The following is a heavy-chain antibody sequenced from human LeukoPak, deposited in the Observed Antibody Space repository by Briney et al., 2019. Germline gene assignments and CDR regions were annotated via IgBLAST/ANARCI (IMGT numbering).Heavy chain of an antibody. D-gene: IGHD1-26*01. CDR1: GFTFDDYA. J-gene: IGHJ4*02. V-gene: IGHV3-43D*03. Sequence: PGGSLRLSCAASGFTFDDYAVHWVRQAPGKGLERVSLISWDGGSTYYADSVKGRFTISRDNSKNSLYLQMNSLRAEDTALYYCAKDIVVGATKGPFDYWGQGTLVTVSS. CDR2: ISWDGGST. CDR3: AKDIVVGATKGPFDY.